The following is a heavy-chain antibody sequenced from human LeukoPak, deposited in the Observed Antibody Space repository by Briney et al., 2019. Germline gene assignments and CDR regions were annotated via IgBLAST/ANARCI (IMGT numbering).Heavy chain of an antibody. CDR2: INPSGGST. CDR1: GYTFTSYY. J-gene: IGHJ5*02. Sequence: ASVKVSCKASGYTFTSYYMHWVRQAPGQGLEWMGIINPSGGSTSYAQKFQGRVTMTRDTSTSTVYMELSSLRSEDTAVYYCARDLIPHYYDSSGSNWFDPWGQGTLDTVSS. CDR3: ARDLIPHYYDSSGSNWFDP. D-gene: IGHD3-22*01. V-gene: IGHV1-46*01.